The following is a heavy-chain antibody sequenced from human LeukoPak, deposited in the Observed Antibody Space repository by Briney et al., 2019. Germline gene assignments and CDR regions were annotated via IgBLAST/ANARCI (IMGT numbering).Heavy chain of an antibody. CDR2: IYYSGNT. CDR3: ARSLTDNVETAMAPAGY. CDR1: GGSISSSSYY. V-gene: IGHV4-39*01. J-gene: IGHJ4*02. D-gene: IGHD5-18*01. Sequence: SETLSLTCTVSGGSISSSSYYWGWIRQPPGKGLEWIGSIYYSGNTYYSPSLKSRVTISVDTSKNQFSLNLSSVTAADTAVYYCARSLTDNVETAMAPAGYWGQGTLVTVSS.